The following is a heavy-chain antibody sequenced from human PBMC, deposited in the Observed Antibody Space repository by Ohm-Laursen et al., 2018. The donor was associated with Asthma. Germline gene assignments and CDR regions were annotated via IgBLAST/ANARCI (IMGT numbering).Heavy chain of an antibody. CDR3: AKGPYEAANFYFDH. CDR1: GFTFSSYW. CDR2: LNTDGSGT. V-gene: IGHV3-74*01. Sequence: SLRLSCSASGFTFSSYWMHWVRQAPGKGPVWVSRLNTDGSGTWYADSVKGRFTISRDNAKNTLYLQMNSLRADDTAIYYCAKGPYEAANFYFDHWGQGTLVSVSA. D-gene: IGHD1-1*01. J-gene: IGHJ4*02.